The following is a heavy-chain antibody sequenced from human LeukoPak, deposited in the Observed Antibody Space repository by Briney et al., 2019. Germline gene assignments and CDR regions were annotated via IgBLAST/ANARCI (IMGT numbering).Heavy chain of an antibody. CDR3: ARDFGTIVVVTAIVD. CDR2: IKPDGSEK. V-gene: IGHV3-7*01. Sequence: GGSLRLSCAASGFTFSSYWMSWVRQAPGKGLEWVAHIKPDGSEKYYVDSVKGRFTISRDNAKNSLYLQMNSLRAEDTAVYYCARDFGTIVVVTAIVDWGQGTLVTVSS. D-gene: IGHD2-21*02. J-gene: IGHJ4*02. CDR1: GFTFSSYW.